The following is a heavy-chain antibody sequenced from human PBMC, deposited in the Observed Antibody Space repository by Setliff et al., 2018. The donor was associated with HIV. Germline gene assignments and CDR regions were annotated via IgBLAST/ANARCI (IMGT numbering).Heavy chain of an antibody. J-gene: IGHJ4*02. D-gene: IGHD6-19*01. Sequence: ASVKVSCKASGGTFSSYTFSWVRQAPGQGLEWMGWINTGNGNTKYSQKFQGRVTITRDTSASTAYVELISLRSDDTAVYYCARDRRVAMADGTDFWGQGTLVTVSS. CDR2: INTGNGNT. V-gene: IGHV1-3*04. CDR1: GGTFSSYT. CDR3: ARDRRVAMADGTDF.